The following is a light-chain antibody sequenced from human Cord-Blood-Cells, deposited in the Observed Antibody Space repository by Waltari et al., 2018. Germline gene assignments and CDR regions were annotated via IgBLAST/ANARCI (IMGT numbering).Light chain of an antibody. CDR1: QSVSSSY. J-gene: IGKJ1*01. Sequence: EIVLTQSPGTLSLSPGERATLSCRASQSVSSSYLAWYQQNPGQAPRRLIYGASSRATGSPDRFSGSGSGTDFTLTISRLEPEDFAVYYCQQYGSSTWTFGQGTKVEIK. V-gene: IGKV3-20*01. CDR3: QQYGSSTWT. CDR2: GAS.